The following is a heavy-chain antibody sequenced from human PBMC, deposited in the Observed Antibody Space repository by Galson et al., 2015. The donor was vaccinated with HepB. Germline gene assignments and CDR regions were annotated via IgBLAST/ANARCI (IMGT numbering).Heavy chain of an antibody. CDR1: GYTFTSYG. D-gene: IGHD3-16*02. Sequence: SVKVSCKASGYTFTSYGISWVRQAPGQGLEWMGWISAYNGNTNYAQKLQGRVTMTTDTSTGTAYMELRSLRSDDTAVYYCARGRIMITFGGVIVPSPFDYCGQGSLVTPSS. CDR2: ISAYNGNT. V-gene: IGHV1-18*01. J-gene: IGHJ4*02. CDR3: ARGRIMITFGGVIVPSPFDY.